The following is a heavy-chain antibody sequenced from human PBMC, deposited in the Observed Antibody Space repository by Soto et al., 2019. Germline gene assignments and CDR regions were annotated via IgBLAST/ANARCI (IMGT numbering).Heavy chain of an antibody. CDR1: GYTFTSYG. V-gene: IGHV1-18*01. CDR3: ARTLPYSVGSSRGGLWYGMDV. J-gene: IGHJ6*02. D-gene: IGHD3-10*01. Sequence: ASVKVSCKASGYTFTSYGISWVRQAPGQGLEWMGWISAYNGNTNYSQKFQGRVTITRDTSASTAYMELSSLRSEDTAVYYCARTLPYSVGSSRGGLWYGMDVWGQGTTVTVSS. CDR2: ISAYNGNT.